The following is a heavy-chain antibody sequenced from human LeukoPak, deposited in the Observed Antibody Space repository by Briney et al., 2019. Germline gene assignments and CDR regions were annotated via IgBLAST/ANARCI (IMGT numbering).Heavy chain of an antibody. CDR2: INPSGGST. J-gene: IGHJ4*02. CDR1: GYTLTSYY. D-gene: IGHD4-17*01. V-gene: IGHV1-46*01. Sequence: ASVKVSCKASGYTLTSYYMHWVRQAPGQGLEWMGIINPSGGSTSYAQKFQGRVTMTRDMSTSTVYMELSSLRSEDTAVYYCARDQPQYGDYVTPLDYWGQGTLVTVSS. CDR3: ARDQPQYGDYVTPLDY.